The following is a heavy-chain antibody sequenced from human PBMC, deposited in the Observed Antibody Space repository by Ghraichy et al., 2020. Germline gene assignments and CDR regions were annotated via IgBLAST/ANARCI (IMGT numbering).Heavy chain of an antibody. CDR3: ARLFRRNLAFDI. Sequence: SETLSLTCTVSGGSISSSSYYWGWIRQPPGKGLAWIGNIYYSGSTYYNPSLKSRVTISVDTSKNQFSLKLSSVTAADTAIYYFARLFRRNLAFDIWGQGTMVTVSS. CDR1: GGSISSSSYY. D-gene: IGHD1-14*01. CDR2: IYYSGST. J-gene: IGHJ3*02. V-gene: IGHV4-39*01.